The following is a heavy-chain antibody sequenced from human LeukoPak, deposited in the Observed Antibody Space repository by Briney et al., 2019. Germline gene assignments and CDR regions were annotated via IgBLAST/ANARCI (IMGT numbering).Heavy chain of an antibody. Sequence: SVKVSCKASGFTFTSSAVQWVRQARGQRLEWIGWIVVGSGNTNYAQKFQERVTITRDMSTSTAYMELSSLRSEDTAVYYCGREREPRGGFAPWAQGTRATVS. J-gene: IGHJ5*02. CDR3: GREREPRGGFAP. V-gene: IGHV1-58*01. D-gene: IGHD1-14*01. CDR1: GFTFTSSA. CDR2: IVVGSGNT.